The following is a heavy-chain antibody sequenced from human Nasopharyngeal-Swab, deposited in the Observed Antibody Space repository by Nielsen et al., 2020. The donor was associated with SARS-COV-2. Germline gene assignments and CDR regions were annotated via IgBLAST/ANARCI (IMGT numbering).Heavy chain of an antibody. CDR2: IIPIFGTA. V-gene: IGHV1-69*06. J-gene: IGHJ6*02. D-gene: IGHD6-19*01. Sequence: SVKVSCKASGGTFSSYAISWVRQAPGQGLEWMGGIIPIFGTANYAQKFQGRVTITADKSTSTAYMELSSLRSEDTAVYYCARGWRGGWGYYYGMDVWGQGTTVTVSS. CDR3: ARGWRGGWGYYYGMDV. CDR1: GGTFSSYA.